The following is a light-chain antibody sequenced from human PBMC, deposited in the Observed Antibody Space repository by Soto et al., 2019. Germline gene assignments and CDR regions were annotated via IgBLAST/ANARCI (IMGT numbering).Light chain of an antibody. CDR1: MRDVGAYNL. Sequence: QSVLTQPGSVSGSAGQSITISCSGTMRDVGAYNLVSWYQQHPGTAPKLIIYEVRNRPSGISSRFSGSRSGNTASLTISGLQPEDEGDDYCSAYTARSTLVFGGGTKVTVL. J-gene: IGLJ3*02. CDR2: EVR. CDR3: SAYTARSTLV. V-gene: IGLV2-14*01.